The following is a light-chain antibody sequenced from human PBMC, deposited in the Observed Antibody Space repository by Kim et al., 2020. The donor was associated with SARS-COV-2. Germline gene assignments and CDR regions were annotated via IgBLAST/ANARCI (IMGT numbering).Light chain of an antibody. CDR1: QSISSW. J-gene: IGKJ1*01. Sequence: SVSVGDRATITCRASQSISSWLAWYQQKPGKAPKLLIYKASSLESGVPSRFSGSGSGTEFTLTISSLQPDDFATYYCQQYNSYWTFGQGTKVDIK. CDR3: QQYNSYWT. CDR2: KAS. V-gene: IGKV1-5*03.